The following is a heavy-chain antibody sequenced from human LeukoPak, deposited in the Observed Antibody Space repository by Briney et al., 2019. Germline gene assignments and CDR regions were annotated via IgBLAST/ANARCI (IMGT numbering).Heavy chain of an antibody. Sequence: PGGSLRLSCAAPGFTFSSYGMHWVRQAPGKGLEWVAFIRYDGSNKYYADSVKGRFTISRDNSKNTLYLQMNSLRAEDTAVYYCAKDRRGSSAWFDPWSQGTLVTVSS. CDR2: IRYDGSNK. CDR1: GFTFSSYG. V-gene: IGHV3-30*02. J-gene: IGHJ5*02. D-gene: IGHD1-26*01. CDR3: AKDRRGSSAWFDP.